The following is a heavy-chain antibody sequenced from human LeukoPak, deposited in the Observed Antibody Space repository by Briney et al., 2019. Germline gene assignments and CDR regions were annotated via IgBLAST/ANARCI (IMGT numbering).Heavy chain of an antibody. CDR1: GFTFSSYA. Sequence: GGSLRLSCAASGFTFSSYAMSWVRQAPGKGLEWVSAISGSGGSTYYADSVKGRFTISRDNSKNTLYLQMNSLRAEDTAVYYCAKDLFWAVAGTSPIDYWGQGTLVTVSS. CDR2: ISGSGGST. V-gene: IGHV3-23*01. CDR3: AKDLFWAVAGTSPIDY. D-gene: IGHD6-19*01. J-gene: IGHJ4*02.